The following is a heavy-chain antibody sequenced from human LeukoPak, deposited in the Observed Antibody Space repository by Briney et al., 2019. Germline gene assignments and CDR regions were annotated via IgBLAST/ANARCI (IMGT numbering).Heavy chain of an antibody. Sequence: GGSLRLSCAASGFTFDDYAMHWVRQAPGKGLEWVSGISWNSGSIGYADSVKGPFTISRDNAKNSLYLQMNSLRAEDTALYYCAKDIATGNRLYYFDYWGQGILVTVSS. CDR3: AKDIATGNRLYYFDY. CDR1: GFTFDDYA. V-gene: IGHV3-9*01. D-gene: IGHD1-14*01. J-gene: IGHJ4*02. CDR2: ISWNSGSI.